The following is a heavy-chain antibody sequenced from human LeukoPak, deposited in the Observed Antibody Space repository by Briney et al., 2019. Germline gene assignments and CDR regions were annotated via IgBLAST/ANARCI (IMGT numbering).Heavy chain of an antibody. D-gene: IGHD2-2*01. V-gene: IGHV1-18*01. J-gene: IGHJ4*02. CDR3: ARDGTSTDDY. CDR2: ISGNNDNP. CDR1: GYTFSNFG. Sequence: ASVKVSCKASGYTFSNFGINWVRQAPGQGLEWIAWISGNNDNPNYGQKFQGRFTVTTDSSTSTAYMELRNLRSDDTAVYYCARDGTSTDDYWGQGTLVTVLS.